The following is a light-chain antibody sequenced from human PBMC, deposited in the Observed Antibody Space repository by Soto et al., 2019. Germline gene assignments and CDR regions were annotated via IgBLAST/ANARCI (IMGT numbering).Light chain of an antibody. CDR3: QQYNNWPLT. CDR1: QSVSNTY. J-gene: IGKJ4*01. V-gene: IGKV3-20*01. CDR2: DAS. Sequence: EIVLTQSPGTLSLSPGERATLSCRASQSVSNTYLAWYQQKPGQAPRLLIYDASSRATGIPDRFSGSGSGTDFTLTISRLEPEDFAVYSCQQYNNWPLTFGGGTKVEIK.